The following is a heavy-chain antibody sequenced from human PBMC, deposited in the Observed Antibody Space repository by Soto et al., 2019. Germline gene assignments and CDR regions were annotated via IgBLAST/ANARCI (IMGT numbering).Heavy chain of an antibody. D-gene: IGHD3-16*01. CDR3: ARADPDASVGY. J-gene: IGHJ4*02. V-gene: IGHV4-59*11. CDR1: GASMSSHY. CDR2: NSYSGST. Sequence: SETLSLTCPVSGASMSSHYWTWLRQSPGKGLEWIGYNSYSGSTYYNPSHKSRVTISADTSRNQFSLKLSAVISADTAVYYCARADPDASVGYWGQGTLVTVSS.